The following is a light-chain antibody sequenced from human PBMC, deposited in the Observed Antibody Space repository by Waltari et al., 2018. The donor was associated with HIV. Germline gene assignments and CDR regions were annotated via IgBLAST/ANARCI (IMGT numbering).Light chain of an antibody. V-gene: IGKV3D-20*01. CDR1: QRVSSSY. Sequence: EIVLTQSPATLSLSTGERATLSCGASQRVSSSYVAWYQQKPGLAPRLLIYDASRRATGIPDRFSGSGSGTDFTLTISRLEPEDFAVYYCQQYGSSLHSFGQGTKLEIK. CDR2: DAS. CDR3: QQYGSSLHS. J-gene: IGKJ2*03.